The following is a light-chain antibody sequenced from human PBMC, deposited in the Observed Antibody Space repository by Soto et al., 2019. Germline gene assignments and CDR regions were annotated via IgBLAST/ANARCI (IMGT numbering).Light chain of an antibody. CDR1: QSISSSY. Sequence: EIVLTQSPGTLSLSPGERATLSCRASQSISSSYLAGYQQKPGQAPRLLIYGASSRASGFPNRFSGSGSGTDFTLTISRMESEDFAVYYCQQYGSSLSITFGQGTRLEIK. CDR3: QQYGSSLSIT. V-gene: IGKV3-20*01. J-gene: IGKJ5*01. CDR2: GAS.